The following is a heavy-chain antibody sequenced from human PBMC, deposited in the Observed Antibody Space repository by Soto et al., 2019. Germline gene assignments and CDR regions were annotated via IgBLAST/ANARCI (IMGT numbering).Heavy chain of an antibody. CDR2: IIPIFGTA. V-gene: IGHV1-69*13. D-gene: IGHD3-9*01. CDR3: TRRDIDSSKGWFDP. CDR1: GGTFSSYA. J-gene: IGHJ5*02. Sequence: SVKVSCKASGGTFSSYAISWVRQAPGQGLEWMGGIIPIFGTADYAQKFQGRATITADESTSTAYMELSSLRSEDTAVYYCTRRDIDSSKGWFDPWGQGTLVTVS.